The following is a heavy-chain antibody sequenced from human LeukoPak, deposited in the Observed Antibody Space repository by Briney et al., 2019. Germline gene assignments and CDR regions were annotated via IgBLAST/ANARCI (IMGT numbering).Heavy chain of an antibody. CDR3: AKAGRIMVLTPNYSCDC. V-gene: IGHV3-23*01. CDR2: FNGNVVNT. J-gene: IGHJ4*02. D-gene: IGHD3/OR15-3a*01. CDR1: GVTFISYS. Sequence: GGSLRLSCAASGVTFISYSMTGFRQAPGQGLEWVSTFNGNVVNTYYADPGKGRFTISRDNSKKTRYLQRNSLRAEDTATYYVAKAGRIMVLTPNYSCDCWGQGTLVTVSS.